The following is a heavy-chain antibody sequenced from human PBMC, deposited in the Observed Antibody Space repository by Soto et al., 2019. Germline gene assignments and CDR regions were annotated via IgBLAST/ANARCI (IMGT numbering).Heavy chain of an antibody. D-gene: IGHD1-20*01. CDR3: ARYSNNWFQTEGMDV. CDR2: IDASGNT. J-gene: IGHJ6*02. CDR1: VDSISTYY. V-gene: IGHV4-4*07. Sequence: SETLSLTCTASVDSISTYYWSWIRRPAGKGLEWIGRIDASGNTNYNPSLTSRVTMSADTSKKQFSLKLTSVTAADTAVYYCARYSNNWFQTEGMDVWGQGTTVTVSS.